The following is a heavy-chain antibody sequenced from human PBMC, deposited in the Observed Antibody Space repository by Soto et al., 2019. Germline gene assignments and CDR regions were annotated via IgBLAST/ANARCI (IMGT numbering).Heavy chain of an antibody. CDR3: ARQIVVTQNFDY. CDR1: GGSISSYY. V-gene: IGHV4-59*08. Sequence: SETLSLTCTVSGGSISSYYWIWIRQPPGKGLEWIGYIYYSGSTNYNPSLKSRVTISVDTSKNQFSLKLSSVTAADTAVYYCARQIVVTQNFDYWGQGTLVTVSS. D-gene: IGHD2-21*01. J-gene: IGHJ4*02. CDR2: IYYSGST.